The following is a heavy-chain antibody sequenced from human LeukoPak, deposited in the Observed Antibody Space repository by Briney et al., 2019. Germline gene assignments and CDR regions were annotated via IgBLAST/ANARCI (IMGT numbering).Heavy chain of an antibody. CDR3: ARLLSSDWYKGAFDI. D-gene: IGHD6-19*01. Sequence: PSETLSLTCTVSGGSIRSSSYYWGWIRQPPGKGLEWIGSIYYGGGTYYNPSLKSRVTLSIDTSKNQFSLKLSSVTAADTAVYYCARLLSSDWYKGAFDIWGQGTMVTVSS. J-gene: IGHJ3*02. CDR2: IYYGGGT. CDR1: GGSIRSSSYY. V-gene: IGHV4-39*01.